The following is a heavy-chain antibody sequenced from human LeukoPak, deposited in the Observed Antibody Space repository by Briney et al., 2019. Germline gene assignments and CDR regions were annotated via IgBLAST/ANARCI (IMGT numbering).Heavy chain of an antibody. V-gene: IGHV3-30*18. D-gene: IGHD6-19*01. CDR2: ISYDGSNK. J-gene: IGHJ4*02. CDR1: GFTFSSYG. Sequence: PGRSLRLSCAASGFTFSSYGMHWVRQAPGKGLEWVAVISYDGSNKYYADSVKGRFTISRDNSKNTLYLQMNSLRAEDTAVYYCAKDYGREAVAGTWIFDYWGQGTLVTVSS. CDR3: AKDYGREAVAGTWIFDY.